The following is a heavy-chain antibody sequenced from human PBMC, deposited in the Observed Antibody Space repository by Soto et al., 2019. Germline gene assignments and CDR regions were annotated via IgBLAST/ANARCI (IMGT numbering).Heavy chain of an antibody. Sequence: QVQLPESGPGLVKPSQTLSLTCTVSGGYISSGGYYWSGIRQNPGKVLECIGYIYDSGSTYYNPSLKRRVTRSVDTSKKLFPLYRSSVTAADTVVFYGARTIDFCSGYNKDGPIKSGDWCQVHRITVSS. CDR3: ARTIDFCSGYNKDGPIKSGD. J-gene: IGHJ4*02. CDR1: GGYISSGGYY. V-gene: IGHV4-31*03. CDR2: IYDSGST. D-gene: IGHD3-3*01.